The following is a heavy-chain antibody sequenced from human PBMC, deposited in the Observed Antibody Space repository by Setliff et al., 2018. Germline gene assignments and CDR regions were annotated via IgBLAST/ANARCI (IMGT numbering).Heavy chain of an antibody. D-gene: IGHD3-3*01. J-gene: IGHJ4*02. CDR1: GGSFSGYY. Sequence: SETLSLTCAVYGGSFSGYYWSWIRQPPGKGLEWIGEINHSGSTNYNPSLKSRVTISVDTSKNQFSLKLSSVTAADSAVYYCARGVPYYNFWSGYYGPLHYFDYWGQGTLVTVSS. CDR2: INHSGST. V-gene: IGHV4-34*01. CDR3: ARGVPYYNFWSGYYGPLHYFDY.